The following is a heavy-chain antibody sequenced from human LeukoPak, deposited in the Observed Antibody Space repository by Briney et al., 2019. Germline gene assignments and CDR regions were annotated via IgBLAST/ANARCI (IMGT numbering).Heavy chain of an antibody. V-gene: IGHV4-30-2*01. CDR1: GGSISSGGYY. CDR2: IYHSGST. Sequence: PSETLSLTCTVSGGSISSGGYYWSWLRQPPGKGLEWIGYIYHSGSTYYNPSLKSRVTISVDRSKNQFSLKLSSVTAADTAVYYCARTVGPITAVPFDYWGQGTLVTVSS. D-gene: IGHD4-23*01. J-gene: IGHJ4*02. CDR3: ARTVGPITAVPFDY.